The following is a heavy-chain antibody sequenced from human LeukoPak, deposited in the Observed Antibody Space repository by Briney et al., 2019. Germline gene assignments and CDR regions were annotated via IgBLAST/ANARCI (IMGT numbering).Heavy chain of an antibody. CDR1: GFTFSSYE. Sequence: PGGSLRLSCAASGFTFSSYEMNWVRQAPGKGLEWVSTISNSDYNTYYTDSVKGRFTISRDNSKNTLYLQMNSLTADDTAIYYCAKATGTLGNWGQGTLVTVSS. D-gene: IGHD1-1*01. CDR3: AKATGTLGN. V-gene: IGHV3-23*01. J-gene: IGHJ4*02. CDR2: ISNSDYNT.